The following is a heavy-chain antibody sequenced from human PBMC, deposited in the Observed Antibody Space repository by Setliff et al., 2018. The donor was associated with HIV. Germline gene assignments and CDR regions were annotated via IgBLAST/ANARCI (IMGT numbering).Heavy chain of an antibody. CDR1: GYRFIGHY. CDR3: ARQDIPTGYYLFDY. V-gene: IGHV1-2*02. Sequence: ASVKVSCKTSGYRFIGHYLHWVRLAPGQGPEWVGWINPETGDPNYAQKFQGRIIMTRDTSINTVYMELSSLTSDDTALYYCARQDIPTGYYLFDYWGQGTQVTVSS. D-gene: IGHD3-9*01. CDR2: INPETGDP. J-gene: IGHJ4*02.